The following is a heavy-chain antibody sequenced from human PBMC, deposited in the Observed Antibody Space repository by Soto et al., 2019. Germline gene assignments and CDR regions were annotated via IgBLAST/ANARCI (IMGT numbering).Heavy chain of an antibody. CDR2: ISYDGSNK. J-gene: IGHJ6*02. D-gene: IGHD2-2*01. Sequence: GGPLRLSCAASGFTFSSYGMHWVRQAPGKGLERVAVISYDGSNKYYADSVKGRFTISRDNSKNTLYLQMNSLRAEDTAVYYCAKGGARVVPAAMGYYGMDVWGQGTTVTVSS. CDR1: GFTFSSYG. CDR3: AKGGARVVPAAMGYYGMDV. V-gene: IGHV3-30*18.